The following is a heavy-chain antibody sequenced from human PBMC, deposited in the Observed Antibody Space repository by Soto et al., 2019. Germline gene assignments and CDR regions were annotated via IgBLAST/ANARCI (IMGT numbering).Heavy chain of an antibody. J-gene: IGHJ4*02. Sequence: QVQLVESGGGVVQPGRSLRLSCAASGFTFSSYGMHWVRQAPGKGLEWVAVIWYDGSNKYYADSVKGRFTISRDNSKNTLYLQMNSLRAEDTAVYYCARAGFSGYDWGGYFDYWGQGTLVTVSS. D-gene: IGHD5-12*01. CDR3: ARAGFSGYDWGGYFDY. V-gene: IGHV3-33*01. CDR2: IWYDGSNK. CDR1: GFTFSSYG.